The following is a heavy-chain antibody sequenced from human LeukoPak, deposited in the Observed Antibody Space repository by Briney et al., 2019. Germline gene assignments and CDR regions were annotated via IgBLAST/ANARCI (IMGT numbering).Heavy chain of an antibody. Sequence: PGGSLRLSCAASGFTFSSYEMNWVRQAPGKGLEWVSSISSSSSYIYYADSVKGRFTISRDNAKNSLYLQMNSLRAEDTAVYYCARDKGRSYDSSGYYYFDYWGQGTLVTVSS. CDR2: ISSSSSYI. V-gene: IGHV3-21*01. CDR3: ARDKGRSYDSSGYYYFDY. CDR1: GFTFSSYE. J-gene: IGHJ4*02. D-gene: IGHD3-22*01.